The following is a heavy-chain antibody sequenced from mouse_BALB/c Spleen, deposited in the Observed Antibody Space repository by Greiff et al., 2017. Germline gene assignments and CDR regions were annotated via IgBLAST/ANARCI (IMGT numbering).Heavy chain of an antibody. D-gene: IGHD2-4*01. CDR3: ASLMITTGRYYAMGY. V-gene: IGHV2-9*02. Sequence: VKLQESGPGLVAPSQCLSITCTVSGFSLTSYGVHWVRQPPGKGLEWLGVIWAGGSTNYNSALMSRLSISNDNSKSQVFLKMNSLQTDDTAMYYCASLMITTGRYYAMGYWGQGTSVNVSS. CDR2: IWAGGST. J-gene: IGHJ4*01. CDR1: GFSLTSYG.